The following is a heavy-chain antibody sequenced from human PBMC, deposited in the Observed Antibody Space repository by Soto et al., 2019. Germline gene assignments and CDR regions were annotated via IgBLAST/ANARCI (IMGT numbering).Heavy chain of an antibody. CDR3: VRGLRWRDLHH. CDR1: GYSFIDYF. D-gene: IGHD2-15*01. CDR2: INPSSGDT. Sequence: QVQLVQSGAEVKKPGASVKVSCKASGYSFIDYFIQWVRQAPGQGLEWMGWINPSSGDTDFAQKFQGRVIMTRDMAVTTVNMELSSLRSDDTAVYYCVRGLRWRDLHHWGQGTPVTIYS. J-gene: IGHJ5*02. V-gene: IGHV1-2*02.